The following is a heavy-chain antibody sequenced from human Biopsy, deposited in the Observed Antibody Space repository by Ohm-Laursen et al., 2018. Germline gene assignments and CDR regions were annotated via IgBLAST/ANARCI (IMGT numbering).Heavy chain of an antibody. Sequence: ASVKASCKTSGYTFSKYGISWVRQAPGQGLECMGWISSYRDHANYAQQLQGRVTMTTDTSTNTAYMERKSLRSDDTAVYYCARGDFWSGYYTSFDYWGQGTLVTVSS. CDR2: ISSYRDHA. CDR1: GYTFSKYG. CDR3: ARGDFWSGYYTSFDY. D-gene: IGHD3-3*01. V-gene: IGHV1-18*01. J-gene: IGHJ4*02.